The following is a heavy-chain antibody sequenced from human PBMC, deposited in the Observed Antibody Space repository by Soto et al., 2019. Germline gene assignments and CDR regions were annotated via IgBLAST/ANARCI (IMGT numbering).Heavy chain of an antibody. CDR3: ARGTVTSGRWFGP. J-gene: IGHJ5*02. V-gene: IGHV1-18*04. Sequence: QVHLVQSETEVKEPGASVTVSCKTSHATFTGYTINWGRQAPGQGLERLGWISSLSGNTYYARDFQGRLTMTTNTSATTAYMELRSLRSDDTAVYFCARGTVTSGRWFGPWGQGTLVTVSS. D-gene: IGHD4-17*01. CDR1: HATFTGYT. CDR2: ISSLSGNT.